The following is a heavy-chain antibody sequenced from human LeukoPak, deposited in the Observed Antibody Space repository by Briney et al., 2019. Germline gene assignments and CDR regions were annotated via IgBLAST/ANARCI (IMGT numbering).Heavy chain of an antibody. D-gene: IGHD5-18*01. CDR2: IKSKTGGGTT. J-gene: IGHJ4*02. V-gene: IGHV3-15*01. CDR3: AHRDTTMVRVDY. Sequence: GGSLRLSCAASGITFRNASMSWIRQAPGKGLEWVGRIKSKTGGGTTDYAAPVKGRFTISRDDSKSTLYLQMNSLTTEDTTVYFCAHRDTTMVRVDYWGQGTLATVSS. CDR1: GITFRNAS.